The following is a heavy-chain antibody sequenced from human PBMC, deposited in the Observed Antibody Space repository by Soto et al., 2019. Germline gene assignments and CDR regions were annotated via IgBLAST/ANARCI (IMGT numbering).Heavy chain of an antibody. J-gene: IGHJ4*02. CDR3: ARNAVVTAPLGFFDLDY. Sequence: SETMSLTCTVSGGSLSSHSWIWLRPPPGEGLEWIGHVYYSGSTNYNPSLKSRVTISVDTFKNQFSLRLTSVTAADTAVYYCARNAVVTAPLGFFDLDYWVQGIMVTVSS. D-gene: IGHD2-21*02. CDR2: VYYSGST. V-gene: IGHV4-59*08. CDR1: GGSLSSHS.